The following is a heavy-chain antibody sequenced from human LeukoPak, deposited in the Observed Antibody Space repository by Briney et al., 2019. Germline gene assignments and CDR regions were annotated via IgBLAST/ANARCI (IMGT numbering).Heavy chain of an antibody. CDR3: ARGEWAQFDY. Sequence: SETLSLTCAVYGGSFSGYYWSWIRQPPGKGLEWIGEINHSGSTNYNPSLKSRVTISVDTSKNQFSLKLSSVTAADTAAYYCARGEWAQFDYWGQGTLVTVSS. J-gene: IGHJ4*02. CDR1: GGSFSGYY. CDR2: INHSGST. V-gene: IGHV4-34*01. D-gene: IGHD1-26*01.